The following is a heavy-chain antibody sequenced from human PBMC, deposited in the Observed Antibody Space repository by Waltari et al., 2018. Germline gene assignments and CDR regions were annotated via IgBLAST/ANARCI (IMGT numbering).Heavy chain of an antibody. CDR2: ISTDGSGA. CDR1: GLTFSSYW. J-gene: IGHJ4*02. V-gene: IGHV3-74*01. Sequence: EVQLVESGGGLVQPGGSLRLACAASGLTFSSYWMHWVRQVPGKGLVWVSRISTDGSGANYADSVQGRFTSSIDNAKNILYLQMNSLRAEDTAVYYCARGPVSGSGSYYVGDYWGQGTLVTVSS. D-gene: IGHD1-26*01. CDR3: ARGPVSGSGSYYVGDY.